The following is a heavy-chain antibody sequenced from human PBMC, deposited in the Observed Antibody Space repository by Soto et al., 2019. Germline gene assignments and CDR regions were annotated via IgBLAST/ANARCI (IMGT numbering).Heavy chain of an antibody. CDR2: ISSSSSTI. J-gene: IGHJ4*02. CDR3: ARDALGRTGGTKIDY. CDR1: GFTFSSYS. Sequence: EVQLVESGGGLVQPGGSLRLSCAASGFTFSSYSMNWVRQAPGKGLEWVSYISSSSSTIHYADSVKGRFTISRDNAKNSLYLQMNSLRAEDTAVYYCARDALGRTGGTKIDYWGQGTLVTVSS. V-gene: IGHV3-48*01. D-gene: IGHD2-8*02.